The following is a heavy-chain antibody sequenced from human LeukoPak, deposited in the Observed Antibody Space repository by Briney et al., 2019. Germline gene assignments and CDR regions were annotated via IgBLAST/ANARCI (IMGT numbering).Heavy chain of an antibody. V-gene: IGHV1-2*02. D-gene: IGHD3-22*01. Sequence: EASVNVSCKASGYTFGTHWMHWVRQAPGQGLEWMGWINPNSGGTNYAQKFQGRVTMTRDTSISTAYMELSRLRSDDTAVYYCARMYDPENIRAYYYDSSGYEGHFDYWGQGTLVTVSS. J-gene: IGHJ4*02. CDR3: ARMYDPENIRAYYYDSSGYEGHFDY. CDR1: GYTFGTHW. CDR2: INPNSGGT.